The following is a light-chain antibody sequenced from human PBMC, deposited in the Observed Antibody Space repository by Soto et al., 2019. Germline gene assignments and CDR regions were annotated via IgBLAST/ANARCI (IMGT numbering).Light chain of an antibody. CDR1: QSVSSN. V-gene: IGKV3-15*01. CDR3: LQYHNLWA. J-gene: IGKJ1*01. CDR2: GAS. Sequence: EIVLTQSPGTLSLSPWEIVTLSCRASQSVSSNFLAWYQQKPGQAPRLLIYGASTRATGVPARFSGSGSGTKFTLTISSLQSEDFTVYSCLQYHNLWAFGQGTKVDIK.